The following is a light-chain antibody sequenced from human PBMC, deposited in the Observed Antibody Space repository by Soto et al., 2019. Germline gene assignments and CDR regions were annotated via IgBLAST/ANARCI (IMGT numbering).Light chain of an antibody. J-gene: IGKJ4*01. V-gene: IGKV3-11*01. CDR1: QSVSSY. Sequence: DIVLTQSPATLSLSPGERATLSCRASQSVSSYLAWYQQRPGQAPRLLIYDASNRAPGIPARFSGSGSGTDFPLTISSLEPEDFAVYYCQQRKSRLTFGGGTKVEIK. CDR3: QQRKSRLT. CDR2: DAS.